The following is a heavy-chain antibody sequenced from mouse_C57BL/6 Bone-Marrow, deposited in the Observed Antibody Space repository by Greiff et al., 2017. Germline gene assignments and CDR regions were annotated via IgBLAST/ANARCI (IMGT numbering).Heavy chain of an antibody. CDR1: GYTFTSYG. V-gene: IGHV1-81*01. J-gene: IGHJ3*01. CDR2: IYPRSGNT. D-gene: IGHD2-3*01. Sequence: VQLQQSGAELARPGASVKLSCKASGYTFTSYGISWVKQRTGQGLEWIGEIYPRSGNTYYNEKFKGKATLTADKSSSTAYMELRSLTSEDSAVYFCAREGDGYYVPFAYWGQGTLVTVSA. CDR3: AREGDGYYVPFAY.